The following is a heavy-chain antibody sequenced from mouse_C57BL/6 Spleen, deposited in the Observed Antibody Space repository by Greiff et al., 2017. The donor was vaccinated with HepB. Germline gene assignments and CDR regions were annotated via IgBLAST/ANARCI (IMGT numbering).Heavy chain of an antibody. Sequence: DVHLVESGGGLVQPGGSLKLSCAASGFTFSDYYMYWVRQTPEKRLEWVAYISNGGGSTYYPDTVKGRFTISRDNAKNTLYLQMSRLKSEDTAMYYCARGGSNYFYAMDYWGQGTSVTVSS. CDR2: ISNGGGST. CDR3: ARGGSNYFYAMDY. D-gene: IGHD2-5*01. J-gene: IGHJ4*01. CDR1: GFTFSDYY. V-gene: IGHV5-12*01.